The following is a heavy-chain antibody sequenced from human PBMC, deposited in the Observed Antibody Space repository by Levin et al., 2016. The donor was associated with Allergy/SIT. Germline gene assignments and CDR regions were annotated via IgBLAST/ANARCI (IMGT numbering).Heavy chain of an antibody. CDR2: VYHSGDT. V-gene: IGHV4-4*02. D-gene: IGHD5-24*01. CDR3: ARTDCRDDHMGDAGRCS. Sequence: WIRQPPGKGLEWIGEVYHSGDTSYNPSLKNRVTMSVDKSKNQFSLQLTSLTAADTAVYYCARTDCRDDHMGDAGRCSWGQGTLVTVSS. J-gene: IGHJ5*02.